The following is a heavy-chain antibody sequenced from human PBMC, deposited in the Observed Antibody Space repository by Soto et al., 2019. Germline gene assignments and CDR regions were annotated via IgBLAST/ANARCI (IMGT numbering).Heavy chain of an antibody. J-gene: IGHJ5*02. CDR2: IYYSGST. Sequence: PSETLSLTCTVSGGSISSGGYYWSWIRQPPGKGLEWIGYIYYSGSTYYNPSLKSRVTISVDTSKNQFSLKLSSVTAADTAVYYCARYSSWSPGWFDPWGQGTLVTVSS. V-gene: IGHV4-30-4*08. D-gene: IGHD6-13*01. CDR3: ARYSSWSPGWFDP. CDR1: GGSISSGGYY.